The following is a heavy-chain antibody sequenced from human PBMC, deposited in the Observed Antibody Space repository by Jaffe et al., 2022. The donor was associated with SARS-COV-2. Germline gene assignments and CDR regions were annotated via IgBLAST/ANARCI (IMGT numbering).Heavy chain of an antibody. J-gene: IGHJ5*02. D-gene: IGHD4-17*01. CDR3: ARLAVTTSNWFDP. V-gene: IGHV4-39*01. CDR2: IYYSGST. Sequence: QLQLQESGPGLVKPSETLSLTCTVSGGSISSSSYYWGWIRQPPGKGLEWIGSIYYSGSTYYNPSLKSRVTISVDTSKNQFSLKLSSVTAADTAVYYCARLAVTTSNWFDPWGQGTLVTVSS. CDR1: GGSISSSSYY.